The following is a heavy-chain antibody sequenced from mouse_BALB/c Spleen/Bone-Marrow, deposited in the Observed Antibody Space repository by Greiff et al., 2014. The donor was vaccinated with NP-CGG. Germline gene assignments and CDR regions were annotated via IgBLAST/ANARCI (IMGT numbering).Heavy chain of an antibody. CDR2: ISYSGST. Sequence: EVQLQQSGPGLVKPSQSLSLTCTVTGYSITSDYARNWIRQFPGNKLEWMGYISYSGSTSYNPSLKSRISITRDTSKNQFFLQLNSVTTEDTATYYCARRYYDYDFYAMDYWGQGTSVTVSS. CDR1: GYSITSDYA. V-gene: IGHV3-2*02. J-gene: IGHJ4*01. D-gene: IGHD2-4*01. CDR3: ARRYYDYDFYAMDY.